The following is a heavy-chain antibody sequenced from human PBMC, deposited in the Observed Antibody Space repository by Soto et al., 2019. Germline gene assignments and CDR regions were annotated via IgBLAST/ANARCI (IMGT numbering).Heavy chain of an antibody. J-gene: IGHJ1*01. CDR2: ISAYNGNT. V-gene: IGHV1-18*01. D-gene: IGHD4-17*01. CDR1: GYTFTSYG. CDR3: ARDYGDYVSPARSEH. Sequence: QVQLVQSGAEVKKPGASVKVSCKASGYTFTSYGISGVRQAPGQGLGWMGWISAYNGNTNYAQKLQGRVTMTTDTSTSTAYMELRSLRSDDTAVYYCARDYGDYVSPARSEHWGQGTLVTVSS.